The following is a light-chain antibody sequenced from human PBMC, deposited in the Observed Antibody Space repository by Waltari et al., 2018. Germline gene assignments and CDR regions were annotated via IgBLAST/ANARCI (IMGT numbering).Light chain of an antibody. CDR3: QQFNDWPRT. Sequence: EVVMTQSPATLSVSQGERATLSCRASQSISLHMVWYQQRPGQAPRLLIYEASMRATDIPARFSGSGSGTEFTLTISSVQSEDAAVYYCQQFNDWPRTFGQGTKVEIK. CDR2: EAS. CDR1: QSISLH. V-gene: IGKV3-15*01. J-gene: IGKJ1*01.